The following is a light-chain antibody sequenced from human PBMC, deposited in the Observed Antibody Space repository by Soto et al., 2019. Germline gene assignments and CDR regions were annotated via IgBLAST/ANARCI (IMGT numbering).Light chain of an antibody. CDR1: QSVSSN. CDR2: GAS. Sequence: EIVMTQSPATLSVSPGERATLSCRASQSVSSNLAWYQQKPGQAPRALIYGASTRATGIPARFSGSGSGTEFTRTISSLQSEDFAVYYCQHYNNWPRTFGQGTKVEIK. CDR3: QHYNNWPRT. J-gene: IGKJ1*01. V-gene: IGKV3-15*01.